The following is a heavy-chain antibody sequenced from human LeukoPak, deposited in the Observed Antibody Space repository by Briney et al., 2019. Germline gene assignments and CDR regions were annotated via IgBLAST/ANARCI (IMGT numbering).Heavy chain of an antibody. J-gene: IGHJ6*02. D-gene: IGHD2-15*01. CDR1: GFTFSGNP. CDR3: AGGGGFDV. CDR2: INHNGNVN. V-gene: IGHV3-7*03. Sequence: GGSLRLSCAASGFTFSGNPIHWVRQAPGKGLEWVASINHNGNVNYYVDSVKGRFTISRDTAKTYLYLQMSKLRAKDTAVCSCAGGGGFDVWGQGATVTVSS.